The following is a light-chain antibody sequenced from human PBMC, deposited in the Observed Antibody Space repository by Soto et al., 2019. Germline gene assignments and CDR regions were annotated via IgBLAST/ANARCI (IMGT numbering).Light chain of an antibody. CDR1: QSVSSN. J-gene: IGKJ1*01. CDR3: QRFGTSPPWT. Sequence: DIVMTQSPGTLSGSPGERATLSCGASQSVSSNLAWYQQKPGQAPRLLIYGTSIRATGIPDRFSGSGSGTDFTLTITRLEPEDFAVYYCQRFGTSPPWTFGQGTKVDIK. CDR2: GTS. V-gene: IGKV3-20*01.